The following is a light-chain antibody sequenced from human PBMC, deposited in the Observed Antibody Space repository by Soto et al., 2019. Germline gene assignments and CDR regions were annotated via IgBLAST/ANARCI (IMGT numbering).Light chain of an antibody. CDR3: KSYAGSNTYV. CDR1: QNDIGVYDF. J-gene: IGLJ1*01. V-gene: IGLV2-8*01. CDR2: EVV. Sequence: ALTQSPAAPGSAGQTVTISSTGTQNDIGVYDFVSWYQHHPGKAPRLIIYEVVQRPSGVPDRFSGSKSGNTASLTVSGLQAADEADYFCKSYAGSNTYVFGGGTKVTDL.